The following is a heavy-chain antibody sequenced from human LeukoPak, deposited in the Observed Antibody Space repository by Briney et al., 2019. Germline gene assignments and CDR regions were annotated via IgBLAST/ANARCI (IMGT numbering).Heavy chain of an antibody. CDR2: INPNSGGT. V-gene: IGHV1-2*02. Sequence: ASVKVSCKASGYTFTGYYMHWVRQAPGQGGEWMGWINPNSGGTNYAQKFQGRVTMTRDTSISTAYMELSRLRSDDTAVYYCARSPVGTYYYYMDVWGKGTTVTVSS. D-gene: IGHD6-13*01. CDR3: ARSPVGTYYYYMDV. CDR1: GYTFTGYY. J-gene: IGHJ6*03.